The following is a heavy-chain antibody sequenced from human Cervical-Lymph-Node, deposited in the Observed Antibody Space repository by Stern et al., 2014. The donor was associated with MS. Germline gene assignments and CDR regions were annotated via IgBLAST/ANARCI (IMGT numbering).Heavy chain of an antibody. CDR3: ARANYDFWSGNSSFQRYYYGMDV. D-gene: IGHD3-3*01. CDR2: ISSSRSTI. V-gene: IGHV3-48*02. CDR1: VFTFISYS. J-gene: IGHJ6*02. Sequence: EKQLVESGGGLVQPGGSLRLSCAASVFTFISYSMNWVRQAPGKGLEWISYISSSRSTIYYADSVKGRFTISRDNAKNSLYLQMNSLRDEDTAVYYCARANYDFWSGNSSFQRYYYGMDVWGQGTTVTVSS.